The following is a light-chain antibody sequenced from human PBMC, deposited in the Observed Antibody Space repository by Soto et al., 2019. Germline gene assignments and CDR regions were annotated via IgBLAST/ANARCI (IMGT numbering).Light chain of an antibody. CDR3: QQYENLPT. V-gene: IGKV1-33*01. Sequence: DIQMTHYPSSLYASVGERFTITFHASQKINNYLNWYQQKPGRAPKLLIYDASNLEAGVPSRFRGSGSGTDFTFTISRLQPEDIATYYCQQYENLPTFGQGTRLE. CDR1: QKINNY. J-gene: IGKJ5*01. CDR2: DAS.